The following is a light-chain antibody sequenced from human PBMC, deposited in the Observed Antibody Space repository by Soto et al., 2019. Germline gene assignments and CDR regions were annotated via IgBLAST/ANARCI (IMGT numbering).Light chain of an antibody. V-gene: IGKV1-27*01. Sequence: DFQMTQSLSSLSASVGDRVTITCRASPGISHYLAWYQQKPGKGPKLLIYGASTLQSGVPSRFSGRASGTDFTHTIGSLQPEDVATYYCQNYSSAPFTFGPGTKVDIK. J-gene: IGKJ3*01. CDR3: QNYSSAPFT. CDR2: GAS. CDR1: PGISHY.